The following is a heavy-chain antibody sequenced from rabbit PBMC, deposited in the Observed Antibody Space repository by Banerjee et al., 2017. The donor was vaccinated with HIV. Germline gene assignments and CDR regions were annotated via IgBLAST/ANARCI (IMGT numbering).Heavy chain of an antibody. CDR2: IYAGSSGST. Sequence: QSLEESGGDLVKPGASLTLTCKASGFDLSSYYYMCWVRQAPGKGLEWIACIYAGSSGSTYYASWAKGRFTISKTSSTTVTLQMTSLTAADTATHFCARATYGYAGNAYDIKYFDLWGQGTLVTVS. CDR1: GFDLSSYYY. J-gene: IGHJ4*01. V-gene: IGHV1S40*01. D-gene: IGHD6-1*01. CDR3: ARATYGYAGNAYDIKYFDL.